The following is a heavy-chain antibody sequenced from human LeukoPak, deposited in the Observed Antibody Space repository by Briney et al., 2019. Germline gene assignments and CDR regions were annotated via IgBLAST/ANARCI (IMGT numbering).Heavy chain of an antibody. V-gene: IGHV3-48*03. CDR3: ARARYGYRDGYNLGY. CDR1: GFTFSSYE. CDR2: ISSSGSTI. J-gene: IGHJ4*02. Sequence: GGSLRLSCAASGFTFSSYEMNWVRQAPGKGLEWVSYISSSGSTIYYADPVKGRFTISRDNAMNSLYLQMNSLRAEDTAVYYCARARYGYRDGYNLGYWGQGTLVTVSS. D-gene: IGHD5-24*01.